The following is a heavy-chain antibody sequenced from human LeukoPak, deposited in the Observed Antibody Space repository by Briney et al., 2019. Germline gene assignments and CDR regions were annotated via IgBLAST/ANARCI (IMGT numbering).Heavy chain of an antibody. D-gene: IGHD5-12*01. CDR2: INHSGST. J-gene: IGHJ4*02. Sequence: SETLSLTCAVYGGSFSGYYWSWIRQPPGKGLEWIGEINHSGSTNYNPSLKRRVTTSVDTSKNKFSLKLSSVTAADTAVHYCARAVRGYSGSKYYFDYWGQGTLVTVSS. CDR3: ARAVRGYSGSKYYFDY. CDR1: GGSFSGYY. V-gene: IGHV4-34*01.